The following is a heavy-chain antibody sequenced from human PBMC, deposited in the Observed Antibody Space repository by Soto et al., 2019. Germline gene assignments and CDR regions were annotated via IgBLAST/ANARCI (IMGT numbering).Heavy chain of an antibody. CDR3: EKDHPGQGDYGDSALRTY. V-gene: IGHV3-23*01. J-gene: IGHJ4*02. CDR1: GFTFGSYS. Sequence: EVQLLESGGGLVQPGGSLRLSCAASGFTFGSYSMTWVRQAPGKGLEWVSSVSGHDGSTHYADSMKGRFTISRDTSKNMLFLQMNSLRAEDTAVYYCEKDHPGQGDYGDSALRTYWGQGTLVTVSS. D-gene: IGHD4-17*01. CDR2: VSGHDGST.